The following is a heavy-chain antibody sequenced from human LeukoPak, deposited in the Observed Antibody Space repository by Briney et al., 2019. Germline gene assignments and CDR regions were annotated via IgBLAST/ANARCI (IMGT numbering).Heavy chain of an antibody. Sequence: SQTLSLTCAISGDSVSSNSAAWNWIRQSPSRGLEWLGRTYYRSKWYNDYAVSVKSQITINPDTSKNQFSLQLNSVTPEDTAVYYCARDIVYSSSLRYYYYGMDVWGQGTTVTVSS. V-gene: IGHV6-1*01. CDR1: GDSVSSNSAA. J-gene: IGHJ6*02. CDR2: TYYRSKWYN. CDR3: ARDIVYSSSLRYYYYGMDV. D-gene: IGHD6-13*01.